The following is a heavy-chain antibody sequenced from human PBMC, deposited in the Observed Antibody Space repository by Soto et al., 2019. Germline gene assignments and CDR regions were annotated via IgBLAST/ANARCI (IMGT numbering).Heavy chain of an antibody. Sequence: GGSLRLSCAASGFTFSSYAMSWVRQAPGKGLEWVSAISSSGGSTYYADSVKGRFTISRDNSKNTLYLQMNSLRAEDTAVYYCVTAPGPYYFDYWGQGTLVTVSS. J-gene: IGHJ4*02. CDR3: VTAPGPYYFDY. CDR1: GFTFSSYA. CDR2: ISSSGGST. V-gene: IGHV3-23*01.